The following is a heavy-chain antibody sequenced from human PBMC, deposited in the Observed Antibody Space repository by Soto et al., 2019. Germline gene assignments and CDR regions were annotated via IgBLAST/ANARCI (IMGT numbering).Heavy chain of an antibody. Sequence: LETLSLTCAVYGGSFSGYYWSWIRQPPGKGLEWIGYIHYSGSTNYNPSLKSRVTISEDTSKNQFSLKLSSVTAADTAVYSCARLPWADYGGIFDPWGQGTLVTVSS. D-gene: IGHD4-17*01. CDR2: IHYSGST. CDR1: GGSFSGYY. CDR3: ARLPWADYGGIFDP. J-gene: IGHJ5*02. V-gene: IGHV4-59*01.